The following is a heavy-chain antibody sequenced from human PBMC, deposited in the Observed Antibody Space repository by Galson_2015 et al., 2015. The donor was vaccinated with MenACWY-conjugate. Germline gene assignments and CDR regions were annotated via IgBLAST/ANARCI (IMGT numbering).Heavy chain of an antibody. Sequence: SVKVSCKASGYTFTSSAMNWVRQAPGQGLEWMGWINTDTGNPTYAQGFTGRFVFSLDTSVSTAYLQISSLKAVDTAVYYCARSGGGYCSGGSCYYDYWGQGTLVTVSS. CDR2: INTDTGNP. CDR3: ARSGGGYCSGGSCYYDY. D-gene: IGHD2-15*01. CDR1: GYTFTSSA. V-gene: IGHV7-4-1*02. J-gene: IGHJ4*02.